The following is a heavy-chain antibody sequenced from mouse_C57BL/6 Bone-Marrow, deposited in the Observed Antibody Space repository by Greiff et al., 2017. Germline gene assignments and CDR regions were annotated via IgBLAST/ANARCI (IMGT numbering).Heavy chain of an antibody. V-gene: IGHV1-80*01. CDR3: ASIYYGNHTFAY. J-gene: IGHJ3*01. CDR1: GYAFSSYW. D-gene: IGHD2-1*01. Sequence: QVQLQQSGAELVKPGASVKISCKASGYAFSSYWMNWVKQRPGKGLEWIGQIYPGDGDTNYNGKFKGKATLTADKSSSTAYMQLSSLTSDDSAVYFCASIYYGNHTFAYWGQGTLVTVSA. CDR2: IYPGDGDT.